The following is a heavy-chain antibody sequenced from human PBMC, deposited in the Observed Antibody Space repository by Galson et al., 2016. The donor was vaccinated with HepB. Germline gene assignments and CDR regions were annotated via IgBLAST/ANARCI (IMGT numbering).Heavy chain of an antibody. V-gene: IGHV1-46*01. CDR1: GYIFSNYY. J-gene: IGHJ5*02. CDR2: INPTGGST. Sequence: SVKVSCKASGYIFSNYYIHWVRQAPGQGLEWMGRINPTGGSTSYAQKFQGRVTMTRDPSTSTVYTELRSLRSEDTAVFFCARDNSGSRGPFAPWGQGTLVTVSS. CDR3: ARDNSGSRGPFAP. D-gene: IGHD1-26*01.